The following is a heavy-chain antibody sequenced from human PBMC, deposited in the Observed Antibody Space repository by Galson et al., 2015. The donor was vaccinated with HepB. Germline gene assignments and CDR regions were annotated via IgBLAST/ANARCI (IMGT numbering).Heavy chain of an antibody. CDR1: GFTLRDYA. V-gene: IGHV3-30-3*01. CDR3: VRDRAPAHICGGDCYSAGY. Sequence: SLRLSCAASGFTLRDYAMHWVRQAPGKGLEWVAFISWDGSKTFYGDSVRGRFTISRDNSKNMLYLEMNSLRGEDTAVFYCVRDRAPAHICGGDCYSAGYWGQGALVTVSS. D-gene: IGHD2-21*02. J-gene: IGHJ4*02. CDR2: ISWDGSKT.